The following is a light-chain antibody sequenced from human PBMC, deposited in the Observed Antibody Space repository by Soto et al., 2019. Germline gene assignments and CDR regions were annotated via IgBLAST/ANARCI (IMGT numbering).Light chain of an antibody. J-gene: IGKJ1*01. V-gene: IGKV3-20*01. Sequence: IAWDQNHGSPSFCAGVRATLAGGAIQSVSSSYLVWYQQKPGQAPRLLIFGASSRATGIPDRFSGSGSGTDFTLTIGRLESEDFAVYYGEQYGSSPPRTFAQGTKVAIK. CDR1: QSVSSSY. CDR3: EQYGSSPPRT. CDR2: GAS.